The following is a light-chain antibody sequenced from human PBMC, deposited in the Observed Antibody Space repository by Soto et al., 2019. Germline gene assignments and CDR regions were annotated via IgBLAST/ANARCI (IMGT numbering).Light chain of an antibody. J-gene: IGLJ1*01. Sequence: QSALTQPPSASGSPGQSVTISCTGTSSDIGGYMYVSWYQQHPGKPPKLMIYEVNQRPSGVPDRFSGSKSGNTASLTVSGLQAEDEADYYCSSYGGSNNYVFGAGTKLTVL. CDR2: EVN. CDR1: SSDIGGYMY. CDR3: SSYGGSNNYV. V-gene: IGLV2-8*01.